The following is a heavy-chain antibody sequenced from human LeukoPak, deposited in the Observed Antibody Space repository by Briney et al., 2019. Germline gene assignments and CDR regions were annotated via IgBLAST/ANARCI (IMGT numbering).Heavy chain of an antibody. Sequence: SSETLSLTCTVSGGSISSSNYYWGWIRQPPGKRLEWIGSIYDGGSTYYNPSLRSRVSILVDTSKSQFSLELSSVTAADTAVYYCAGLSMVRGVIWYFDYWGQGSLVTVSS. CDR3: AGLSMVRGVIWYFDY. CDR1: GGSISSSNYY. CDR2: IYDGGST. V-gene: IGHV4-39*07. D-gene: IGHD3-10*01. J-gene: IGHJ4*02.